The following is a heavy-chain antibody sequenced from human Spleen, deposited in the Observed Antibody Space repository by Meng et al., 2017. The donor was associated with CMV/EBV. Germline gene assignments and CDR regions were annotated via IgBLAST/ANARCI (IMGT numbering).Heavy chain of an antibody. J-gene: IGHJ6*02. CDR3: ARGLTTVTTDYYYGMDV. D-gene: IGHD4-17*01. CDR1: YTVTSYY. CDR2: INPSGGST. V-gene: IGHV1-46*01. Sequence: YTVTSYYMHWVRQAPGQGLEWMGIINPSGGSTSYAQKFQGRVTMTRDTSTSTVYMELSSLRSEDTAVYYCARGLTTVTTDYYYGMDVWGQGTTVTVSS.